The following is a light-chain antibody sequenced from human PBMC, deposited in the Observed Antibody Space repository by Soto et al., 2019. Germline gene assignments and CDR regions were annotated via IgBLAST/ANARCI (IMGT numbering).Light chain of an antibody. Sequence: DIVMTQSPDSLAVSLGERATINCKSSQSVLYSSNNKNYLAWYRQKPGQPPKLLIYWASTRESGVPDRFSGSGSGTDFTLTISILQAEDVAVYYCQQYYRPWTFGQGTKVEIK. J-gene: IGKJ1*01. CDR1: QSVLYSSNNKNY. CDR3: QQYYRPWT. V-gene: IGKV4-1*01. CDR2: WAS.